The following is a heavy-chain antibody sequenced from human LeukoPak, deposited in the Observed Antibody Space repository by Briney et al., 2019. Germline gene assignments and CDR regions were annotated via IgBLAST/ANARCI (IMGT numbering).Heavy chain of an antibody. D-gene: IGHD4-17*01. Sequence: GGSRRLSCAASGFTFSTYAMSWVRQAPGKGLEWVSGISGSTYYADSVKGRFTISRDNAKNTLDLQMNSLRAEDTAVYYCAKDFYTVTLRYFDASGQVTLVTVSS. CDR2: ISGST. CDR3: AKDFYTVTLRYFDA. CDR1: GFTFSTYA. V-gene: IGHV3-23*01. J-gene: IGHJ4*02.